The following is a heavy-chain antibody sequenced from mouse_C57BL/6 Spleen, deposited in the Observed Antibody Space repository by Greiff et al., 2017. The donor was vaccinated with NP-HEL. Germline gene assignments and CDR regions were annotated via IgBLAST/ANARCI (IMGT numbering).Heavy chain of an antibody. J-gene: IGHJ1*03. Sequence: QVQLKESGAELVRPGASVKMSCKASGYTFTSYNMHWVKQTPRQGLEWIGAIYPGNGDTSYNQQFKGKATLTVDKSSSTAYMQLSSLTSEDSAVYFCAEGGSSGHFDVWGTGTTVTVSS. CDR1: GYTFTSYN. D-gene: IGHD1-1*01. CDR3: AEGGSSGHFDV. CDR2: IYPGNGDT. V-gene: IGHV1-12*01.